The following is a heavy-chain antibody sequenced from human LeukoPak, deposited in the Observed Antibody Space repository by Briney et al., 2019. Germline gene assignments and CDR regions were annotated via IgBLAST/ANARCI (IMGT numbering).Heavy chain of an antibody. CDR2: ISGSGYST. Sequence: GGSLRLSCAASGFTFSSYALSWVRQAPGKGLEWVSAISGSGYSTFYADSVTGRFTISRDNSKNTLYLQLNSLRADDTAVYYCAKCYFDISGHPGHFDSWGQGALVTVSS. CDR3: AKCYFDISGHPGHFDS. CDR1: GFTFSSYA. D-gene: IGHD3-22*01. V-gene: IGHV3-23*01. J-gene: IGHJ4*02.